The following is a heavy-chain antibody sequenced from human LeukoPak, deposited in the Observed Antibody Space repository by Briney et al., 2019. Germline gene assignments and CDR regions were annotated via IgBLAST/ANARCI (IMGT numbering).Heavy chain of an antibody. CDR3: AKGLYDYALDV. J-gene: IGHJ6*02. CDR1: GFTFRNYA. V-gene: IGHV3-23*01. Sequence: PGGSLRLSCAASGFTFRNYAMTWVRQAPGKGLDWVALIGARDGRTYYADPVKGRFTISRDNFKNTLYLQMNSLRAEDTAIYYCAKGLYDYALDVWGQGTAATVSS. CDR2: IGARDGRT.